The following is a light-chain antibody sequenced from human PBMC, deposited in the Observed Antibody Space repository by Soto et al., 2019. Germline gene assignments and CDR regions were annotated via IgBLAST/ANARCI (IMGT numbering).Light chain of an antibody. Sequence: QSVLTQPPSASGSPGQSVTISCTGTSSDVGGYNYVSWYQQHPGKAPKLMIYEVSKRPSGVPDRFSGSKSGNTASLTVSGLQAEDEADYYCCSYAGSDNYVFRTGTKVTVL. CDR1: SSDVGGYNY. V-gene: IGLV2-8*01. CDR2: EVS. J-gene: IGLJ1*01. CDR3: CSYAGSDNYV.